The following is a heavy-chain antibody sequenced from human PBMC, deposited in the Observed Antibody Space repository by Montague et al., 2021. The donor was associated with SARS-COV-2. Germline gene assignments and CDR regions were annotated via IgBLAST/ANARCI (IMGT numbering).Heavy chain of an antibody. CDR3: ARGYYLSTTCYRSLQY. J-gene: IGHJ4*02. CDR1: RGSFSGYY. D-gene: IGHD2-2*01. CDR2: VNHSGGV. V-gene: IGHV4-34*01. Sequence: SETLSLTCTVHRGSFSGYYWTWIRQPPGKGLEWIGEVNHSGGVTYNPSXXVRDTISVDTSKNHYSLKLRSVTAADTAMYYCARGYYLSTTCYRSLQYWGQGNLVAVSS.